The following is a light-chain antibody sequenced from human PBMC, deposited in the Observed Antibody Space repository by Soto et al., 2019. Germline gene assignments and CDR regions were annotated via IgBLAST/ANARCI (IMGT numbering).Light chain of an antibody. CDR3: QQYDTSPFT. Sequence: EIVLTQSPGTLSLSPGERATLSCRASQSISSSYLAWYQHKPGQAPRLLLFATSIRATGIPDRISGSGSGTDFTFSISRLEPEDFAVYYCQQYDTSPFTFGPGTKVDIK. V-gene: IGKV3-20*01. J-gene: IGKJ3*01. CDR2: ATS. CDR1: QSISSSY.